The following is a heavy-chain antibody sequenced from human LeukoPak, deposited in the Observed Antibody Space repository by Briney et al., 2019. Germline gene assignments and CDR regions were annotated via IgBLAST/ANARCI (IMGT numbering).Heavy chain of an antibody. CDR3: ARRRVGTTLYYYYYMDV. CDR1: GFTVSSNY. Sequence: GSLRLSCAASGFTVSSNYMSWVRQAPGKGLEWIGSIYYSGNTDYNPSLKSRVTISVDTSKNQFSLKLSSVTAADTAMYYCARRRVGTTLYYYYYMDVWGKGTTVTISS. CDR2: IYYSGNT. D-gene: IGHD1-26*01. J-gene: IGHJ6*03. V-gene: IGHV4-39*07.